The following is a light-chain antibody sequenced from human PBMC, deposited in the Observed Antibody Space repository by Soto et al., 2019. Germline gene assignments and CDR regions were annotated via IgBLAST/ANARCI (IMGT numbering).Light chain of an antibody. Sequence: DIQLTQSPSSLSASVGDRVTITCQANQDINRYVNWYQQQLGKAPKLLMFDAATLESGVPSRFSGSGSGTEFTLTISSLQPEDFATYYCQHYNSYSEAFGQGTKVDI. CDR2: DAA. J-gene: IGKJ1*01. CDR3: QHYNSYSEA. CDR1: QDINRY. V-gene: IGKV1-33*01.